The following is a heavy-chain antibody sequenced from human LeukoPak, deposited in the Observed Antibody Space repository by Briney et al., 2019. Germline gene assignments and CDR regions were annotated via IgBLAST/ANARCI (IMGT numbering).Heavy chain of an antibody. CDR1: GFTFSSYE. CDR2: ISSTSIYK. J-gene: IGHJ4*02. V-gene: IGHV3-21*04. D-gene: IGHD3-9*01. CDR3: AKFYDVLTGYFDY. Sequence: GGSLRLSCAASGFTFSSYEMNWVRQAPGKGLEWVSSISSTSIYKYYADSVKGRFTISRDNAKDSLFLQMNSLRAEDTAVYYCAKFYDVLTGYFDYWGQGTLVTVSS.